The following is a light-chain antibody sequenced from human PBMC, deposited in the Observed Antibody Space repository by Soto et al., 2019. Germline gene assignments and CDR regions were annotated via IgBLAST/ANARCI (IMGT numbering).Light chain of an antibody. CDR3: QQYANLPRT. J-gene: IGKJ3*01. V-gene: IGKV1-33*01. CDR1: DDISNY. Sequence: DIQMTQSPSSLSASVGDRVTITCQASDDISNYLNWYQQKPGKAPKVLIYDASHLESGVPSRFSGRGSGTECTFSISSVQAEDIATYYCQQYANLPRTFGPGTKVDIK. CDR2: DAS.